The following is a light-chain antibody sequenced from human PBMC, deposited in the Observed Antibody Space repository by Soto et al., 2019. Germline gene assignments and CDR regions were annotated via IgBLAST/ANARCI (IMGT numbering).Light chain of an antibody. V-gene: IGLV1-51*01. Sequence: QSVLTQPPSVSAAPGQTVTISCSGSSSNIGSNSVSWYQQVPGAAPKLLIYDNNERASGIPDRFSGSKSGTSATLAITGLQTGDEADYYCGTWDSSLNVYLFGTGTKVTVL. CDR1: SSNIGSNS. J-gene: IGLJ1*01. CDR2: DNN. CDR3: GTWDSSLNVYL.